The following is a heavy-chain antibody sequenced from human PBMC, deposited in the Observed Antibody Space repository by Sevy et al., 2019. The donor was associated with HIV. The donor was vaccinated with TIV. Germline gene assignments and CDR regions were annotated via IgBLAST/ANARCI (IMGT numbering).Heavy chain of an antibody. J-gene: IGHJ4*02. V-gene: IGHV1-18*01. CDR2: ISAYNGNT. CDR1: GYTYTSYG. CDR3: ARDIIAVAGNEDFFDY. Sequence: ASVKVSCKASGYTYTSYGISWVRRAPGQGLEWIGWISAYNGNTNYAQKLQGRVTMTTDTSTSTAYMELRSLRSDDTAVYYCARDIIAVAGNEDFFDYWGQGTLVTVSS. D-gene: IGHD6-19*01.